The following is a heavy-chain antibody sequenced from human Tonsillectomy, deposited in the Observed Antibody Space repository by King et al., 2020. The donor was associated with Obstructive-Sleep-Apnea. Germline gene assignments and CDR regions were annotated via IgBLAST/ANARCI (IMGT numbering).Heavy chain of an antibody. V-gene: IGHV3-21*01. J-gene: IGHJ4*02. Sequence: VQLVESGGGLVKPGGSLRLSCAASGFTFSSYSMNWVRQAPGKGLEWVSSISSSSYIYYADSVKGRFTISRDNAKNSLYLQMNSLRAEDTAVYYCARDRQLGYCSGGSCAIDYWGQGTLVTVSS. CDR2: ISSSSYI. CDR3: ARDRQLGYCSGGSCAIDY. CDR1: GFTFSSYS. D-gene: IGHD2-15*01.